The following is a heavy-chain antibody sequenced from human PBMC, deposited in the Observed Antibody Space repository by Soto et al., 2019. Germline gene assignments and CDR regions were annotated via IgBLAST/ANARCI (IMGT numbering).Heavy chain of an antibody. J-gene: IGHJ6*03. CDR3: ARDPDYYYYMDV. CDR2: ISSTGSAI. V-gene: IGHV3-48*01. Sequence: GRSLRLSCAASGITLGTYSMNWIRQAPGKGLEWISYISSTGSAIYYADSVKGRFTISRDNAKNSLYLQMNSLIAEDTAMYYCARDPDYYYYMDVWGKGTTVTVS. CDR1: GITLGTYS.